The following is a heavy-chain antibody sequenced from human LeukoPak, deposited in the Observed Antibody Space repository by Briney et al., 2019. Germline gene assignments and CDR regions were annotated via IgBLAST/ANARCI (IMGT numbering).Heavy chain of an antibody. D-gene: IGHD4-17*01. CDR3: ASYGDYGHFDI. V-gene: IGHV4-4*02. CDR2: IYHSGST. Sequence: SETLSLTCAVSGGSISSSNWWSWVRQPPGKGLEWIGEIYHSGSTNYNPSLKSRVTISVDKSKNQFSLKLSSVTAADTAMYYCASYGDYGHFDIWGQGTMVTVSS. J-gene: IGHJ3*02. CDR1: GGSISSSNW.